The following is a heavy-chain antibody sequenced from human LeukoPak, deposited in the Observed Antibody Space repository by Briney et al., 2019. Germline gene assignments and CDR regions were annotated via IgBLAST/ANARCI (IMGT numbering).Heavy chain of an antibody. V-gene: IGHV1-18*01. J-gene: IGHJ4*02. CDR2: ISAYNGNT. CDR1: GYTFTSYG. Sequence: ASVKLSCKASGYTFTSYGSSWVRQAPGQGLEWMGWISAYNGNTNYAQKLQGRVTMTTDTSTSTAYMELRSLRSDDTAVYYCARHTMVRGVIIIPFDYWGQGTLVTVSS. CDR3: ARHTMVRGVIIIPFDY. D-gene: IGHD3-10*01.